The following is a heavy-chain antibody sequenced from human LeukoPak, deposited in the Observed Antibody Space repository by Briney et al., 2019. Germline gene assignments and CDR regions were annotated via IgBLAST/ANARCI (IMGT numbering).Heavy chain of an antibody. J-gene: IGHJ4*02. Sequence: GRSLRLSCAASGFTFDDYAMHWVRQAQGKGLEWASGISWNSGSIGYADSVKGRFTISRDNAKNSLYLQMNSLRAEDTALYYCAKDRYYYGSGSYMIWGQGTLVTVSS. CDR1: GFTFDDYA. CDR2: ISWNSGSI. CDR3: AKDRYYYGSGSYMI. V-gene: IGHV3-9*01. D-gene: IGHD3-10*01.